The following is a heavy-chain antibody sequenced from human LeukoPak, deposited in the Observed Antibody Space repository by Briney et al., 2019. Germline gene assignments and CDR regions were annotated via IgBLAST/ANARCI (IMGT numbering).Heavy chain of an antibody. V-gene: IGHV1-2*02. CDR2: VNPNSGGT. Sequence: ASVKVSCKASGYTFTGYYMHWVRQAPGQGLEWMGWVNPNSGGTNYQGRVTMTRDTSISTAYLELSRLRSDDTAVYYCARTYYDIYNWFDPWGQGTLVTVSS. CDR3: ARTYYDIYNWFDP. D-gene: IGHD3-9*01. J-gene: IGHJ5*02. CDR1: GYTFTGYY.